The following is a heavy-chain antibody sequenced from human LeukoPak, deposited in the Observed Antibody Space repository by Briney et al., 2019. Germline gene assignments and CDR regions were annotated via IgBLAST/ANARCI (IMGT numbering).Heavy chain of an antibody. CDR1: GFTFSSYS. CDR2: ISGSSSTI. Sequence: GGSLRLSCAASGFTFSSYSVNWVRQAPGKGLEWVSYISGSSSTIYYADSVKGRFTISRDNARNSLYLQMNSLRAEDTAVYYCARAIAAAGQYYYYYYMDVWGKGTTVTVSS. J-gene: IGHJ6*03. V-gene: IGHV3-48*04. D-gene: IGHD6-13*01. CDR3: ARAIAAAGQYYYYYYMDV.